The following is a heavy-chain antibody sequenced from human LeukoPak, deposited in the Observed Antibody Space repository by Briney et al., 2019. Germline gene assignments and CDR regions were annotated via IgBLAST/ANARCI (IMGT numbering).Heavy chain of an antibody. V-gene: IGHV3-30*04. CDR3: ARERRAVAGMFY. CDR1: GFTFSSYA. CDR2: ISYDGSNK. J-gene: IGHJ4*02. D-gene: IGHD6-19*01. Sequence: GGSLRLSCAASGFTFSSYAMHWVRQAPGKGLEWVAVISYDGSNKYYADSVKGRFTISRDNAKNSLYLQMNSLRAEDTAVYYCARERRAVAGMFYWGQGTLVTVSS.